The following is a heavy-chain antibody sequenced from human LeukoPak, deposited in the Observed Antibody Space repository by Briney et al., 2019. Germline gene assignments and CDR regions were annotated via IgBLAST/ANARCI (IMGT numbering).Heavy chain of an antibody. J-gene: IGHJ4*02. CDR3: AREYSSGRYFDY. D-gene: IGHD6-19*01. CDR1: GGSISSYY. V-gene: IGHV4-4*07. CDR2: IYSSGNT. Sequence: SETLSLTCNVSGGSISSYYWSWIRQPAGKGLDWIGRIYSSGNTNYNPSLQSRVTMSVDTSKNQLSLNLSSVTAADTAVYYCAREYSSGRYFDYWGQGTLVTVSS.